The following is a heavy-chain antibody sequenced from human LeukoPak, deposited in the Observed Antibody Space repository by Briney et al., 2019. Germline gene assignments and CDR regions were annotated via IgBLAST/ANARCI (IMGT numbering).Heavy chain of an antibody. CDR1: GYTFTGYS. J-gene: IGHJ4*02. D-gene: IGHD3-9*01. V-gene: IGHV1-2*02. CDR3: ARDRDYDILAGHFDY. Sequence: ASVKISCKASGYTFTGYSMHWVPQAPGQGLEWIGWINPKSGDTYYAQQFQGRVTMTRDTSISTVYVELSRLGSDDTAVYYCARDRDYDILAGHFDYWGQGTLVTVSS. CDR2: INPKSGDT.